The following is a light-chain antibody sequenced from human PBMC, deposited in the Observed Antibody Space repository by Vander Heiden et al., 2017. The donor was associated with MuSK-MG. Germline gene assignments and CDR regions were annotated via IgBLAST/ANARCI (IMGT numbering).Light chain of an antibody. J-gene: IGKJ2*01. V-gene: IGKV3-20*01. CDR3: QQWYAAPTGYT. CDR1: QSVNRRD. CDR2: GAS. Sequence: EIVLTQSPGTLSLSPGDRATLSCRTSQSVNRRDLAWYQQKPGQPPRLLIYGASSRATDIPDRFSSSGSGTDFTLTISRLEPDDFAVYYCQQWYAAPTGYTFGQGTKLEIK.